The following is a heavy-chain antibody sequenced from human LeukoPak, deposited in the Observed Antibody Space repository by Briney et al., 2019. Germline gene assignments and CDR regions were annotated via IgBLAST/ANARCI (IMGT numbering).Heavy chain of an antibody. J-gene: IGHJ6*03. CDR1: GGSISSSNW. CDR3: ANNYYGSGSYYYYYMDV. CDR2: IYHSGST. Sequence: SGTLSLTCAVSGGSISSSNWWSWVRQPPGKGLEWIGEIYHSGSTNYNPSLKSRVTISVDKSKNQFSLKLSSVTAADTAVYYCANNYYGSGSYYYYYMDVWGKGTTVTVSS. D-gene: IGHD3-10*01. V-gene: IGHV4-4*02.